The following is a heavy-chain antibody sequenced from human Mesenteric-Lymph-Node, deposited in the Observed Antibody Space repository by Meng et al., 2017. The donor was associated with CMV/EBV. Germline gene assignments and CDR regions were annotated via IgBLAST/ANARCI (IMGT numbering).Heavy chain of an antibody. CDR1: GFTFSIYS. CDR2: ISTGGDYK. Sequence: GESLKISCAASGFTFSIYSMNWVRQAPGKGLEWVSSISTGGDYKYYADSVKGQFTISRDNTKNSLYLQMNSLRADDTAVYYCASPGWFDPWGQGTLVTVSS. V-gene: IGHV3-21*01. J-gene: IGHJ5*02. CDR3: ASPGWFDP.